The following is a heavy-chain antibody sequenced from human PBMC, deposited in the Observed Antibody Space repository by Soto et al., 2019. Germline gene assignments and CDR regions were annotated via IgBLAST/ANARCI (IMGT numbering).Heavy chain of an antibody. D-gene: IGHD3-22*01. CDR1: GFTFSMYW. Sequence: GGSLRLSCAASGFTFSMYWMHWVRQVPGKGPEWVAVIWYDGSNKYYADSVKGRFTISRDNSKNTLYLQMNSLRAEDTAVYYCARFPPRDYYDIYYFDYWGQGTLVTVSS. V-gene: IGHV3-33*08. CDR3: ARFPPRDYYDIYYFDY. CDR2: IWYDGSNK. J-gene: IGHJ4*02.